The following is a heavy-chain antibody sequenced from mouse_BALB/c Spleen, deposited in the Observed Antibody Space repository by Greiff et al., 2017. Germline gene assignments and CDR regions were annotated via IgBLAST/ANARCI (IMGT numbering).Heavy chain of an antibody. D-gene: IGHD2-1*01. J-gene: IGHJ4*01. CDR3: AKTYGNYEAMDY. Sequence: QVQLQQSGPSLVQPSQSLSITCTVSGFSLTSYGVHWVRQSPGKGLEWLGVIWRGGSTDYNAAFMSRLSITKDNSKSQVFFKMNSLQADDTAIHYCAKTYGNYEAMDYWGQGTSVTVSS. CDR1: GFSLTSYG. CDR2: IWRGGST. V-gene: IGHV2-5-1*01.